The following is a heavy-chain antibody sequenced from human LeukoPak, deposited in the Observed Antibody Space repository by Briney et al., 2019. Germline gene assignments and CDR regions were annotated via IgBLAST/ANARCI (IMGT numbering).Heavy chain of an antibody. CDR1: GYTFTAYP. V-gene: IGHV1-2*02. J-gene: IGHJ4*02. Sequence: ASVKVSCKASGYTFTAYPIHWVRQAPGQGPERMGWINPNSGATDPAQKFRGRITMTRDTSPSTAFMEVNRLTSDDTAVYYCARDQDPTVFDYWGQGTLVTVSS. CDR2: INPNSGAT. CDR3: ARDQDPTVFDY.